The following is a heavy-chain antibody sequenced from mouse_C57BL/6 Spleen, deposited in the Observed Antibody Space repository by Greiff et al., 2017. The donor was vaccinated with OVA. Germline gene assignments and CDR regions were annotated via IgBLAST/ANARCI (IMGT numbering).Heavy chain of an antibody. Sequence: VQLQQSGPELVKPGASVKISCKASGYAFSSSWMNWVKQRPGKGLEWIGRIYPGDGDTNYNGKFKGKATLTADKSSSTAYMQLSSLTSEDSAVYFGARRSYYGSSWYFDVWGTGTTVTVSS. J-gene: IGHJ1*03. V-gene: IGHV1-82*01. CDR1: GYAFSSSW. CDR3: ARRSYYGSSWYFDV. CDR2: IYPGDGDT. D-gene: IGHD1-1*01.